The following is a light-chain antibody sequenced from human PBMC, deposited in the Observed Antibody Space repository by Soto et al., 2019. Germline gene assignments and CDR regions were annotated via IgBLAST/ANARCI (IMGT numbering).Light chain of an antibody. J-gene: IGKJ1*01. CDR3: QQLNSYPQA. CDR1: QGISSY. V-gene: IGKV1-9*01. Sequence: DIQLTQSPSFLSASVGDRVTITCRASQGISSYLAWYQQKPGKAPKLLIYAASTLQGGVPSRFSGSRSGTEFTLTISSLQPEDFATYYCQQLNSYPQAFGQGTKVEIK. CDR2: AAS.